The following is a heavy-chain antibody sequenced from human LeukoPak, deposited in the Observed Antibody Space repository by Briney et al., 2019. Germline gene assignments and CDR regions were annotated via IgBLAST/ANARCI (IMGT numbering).Heavy chain of an antibody. CDR2: IWYDGSNK. Sequence: GGSLRLSCAASGFTFSNYDVHWVRQAPGKGLEWVAVIWYDGSNKYYVDSVKGRFTISRDISKNTLYLQMNSLSAEDTAMYYCARHGYNYGFDYWGQGTLVTVSS. CDR3: ARHGYNYGFDY. CDR1: GFTFSNYD. D-gene: IGHD5-24*01. J-gene: IGHJ4*02. V-gene: IGHV3-33*01.